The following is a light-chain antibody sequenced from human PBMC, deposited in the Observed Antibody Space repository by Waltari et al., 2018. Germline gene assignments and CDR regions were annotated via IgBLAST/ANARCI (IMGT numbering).Light chain of an antibody. V-gene: IGKV3-15*01. J-gene: IGKJ1*01. CDR3: QQYSNWPLT. CDR2: GAS. Sequence: EIVMTQSPATLSVSPGERATLSCRASQSVGSNLAWYQQKPGHAPRLLIYGASARVSGIPARFSGSGFETDFTLTISSMQSEDFAVYHCQQYSNWPLTFGQGTKVEIK. CDR1: QSVGSN.